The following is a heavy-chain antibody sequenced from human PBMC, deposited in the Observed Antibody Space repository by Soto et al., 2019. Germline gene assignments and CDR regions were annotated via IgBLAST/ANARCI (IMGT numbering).Heavy chain of an antibody. CDR2: MSHSGGT. Sequence: QVQLQQWGAGLLKPSETLSLTCAVFGGSVNSGNYYWSWIRQPPGKGLVWIGEMSHSGGTHFNPSLKSLVTISVDTSKNQFSLKMSSVTAADTALYYCARVERGTATTVVDAFDIWGPGTMVTVSS. CDR1: GGSVNSGNYY. V-gene: IGHV4-34*01. D-gene: IGHD1-1*01. J-gene: IGHJ3*02. CDR3: ARVERGTATTVVDAFDI.